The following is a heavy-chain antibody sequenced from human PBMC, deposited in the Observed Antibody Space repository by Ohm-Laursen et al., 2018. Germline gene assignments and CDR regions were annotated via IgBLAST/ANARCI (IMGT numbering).Heavy chain of an antibody. V-gene: IGHV1-8*01. CDR2: MNPNSGNT. J-gene: IGHJ4*02. CDR1: GYTFTNYD. CDR3: ARELQLHFDY. Sequence: SVKVSCKASGYTFTNYDINWVRQATGQGLEWMGWMNPNSGNTGYAQKFQGRVTMTRDTSTSTVYMELSSLRSEDTAVYYCARELQLHFDYWGQGTLVTVSS. D-gene: IGHD5-24*01.